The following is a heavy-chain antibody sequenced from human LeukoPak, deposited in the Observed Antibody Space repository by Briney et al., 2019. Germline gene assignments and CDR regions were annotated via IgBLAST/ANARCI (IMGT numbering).Heavy chain of an antibody. J-gene: IGHJ3*02. CDR3: ARHSVDAFDI. CDR2: IYYSGGT. V-gene: IGHV4-59*08. D-gene: IGHD6-19*01. CDR1: GGSISSYY. Sequence: SETLSLTCTVSGGSISSYYWSWIRQPPGKGLEWIGYIYYSGGTNYNPSLKSRVTISVDTSKNPFSLKLSSVTAADTAVYYCARHSVDAFDIWGQGTVVTVSS.